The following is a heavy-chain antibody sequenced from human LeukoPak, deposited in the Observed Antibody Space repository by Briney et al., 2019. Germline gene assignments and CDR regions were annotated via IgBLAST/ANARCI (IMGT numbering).Heavy chain of an antibody. CDR2: ISSGSTYT. D-gene: IGHD6-13*01. V-gene: IGHV3-11*05. Sequence: GGSLRLSCAASGFTFSDNYMSWIRQAPGKGLEWVSYISSGSTYTNYADSVKGRFTISRDNAKKSLYLQMNSLRAEDTAVYYCARDEQLVLGYFQHWGQGTLVTVSS. CDR3: ARDEQLVLGYFQH. CDR1: GFTFSDNY. J-gene: IGHJ1*01.